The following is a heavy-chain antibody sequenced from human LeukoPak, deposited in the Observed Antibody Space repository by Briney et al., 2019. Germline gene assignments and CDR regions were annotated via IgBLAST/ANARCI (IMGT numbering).Heavy chain of an antibody. CDR1: AYSISSGYY. D-gene: IGHD3-22*01. J-gene: IGHJ5*02. Sequence: PSETLSLTCTVSAYSISSGYYWGWIRQPPGKGLEWIGSIYPSGSTYYNPSLKNRVTILIDTSKNQFSLNLNSMTAADTAMYYCAVGKYYYDSSSYYVNWFDPWGQGTLVTVSS. CDR3: AVGKYYYDSSSYYVNWFDP. CDR2: IYPSGST. V-gene: IGHV4-38-2*02.